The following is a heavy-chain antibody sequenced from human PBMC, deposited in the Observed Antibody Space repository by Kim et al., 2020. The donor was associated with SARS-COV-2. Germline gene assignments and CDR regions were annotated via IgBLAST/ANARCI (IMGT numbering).Heavy chain of an antibody. CDR1: GGSISSGGYS. D-gene: IGHD3-10*01. J-gene: IGHJ6*02. CDR2: IYYSGST. Sequence: SETLSLTCTVSGGSISSGGYSWTWIRQHPGKGLEWIGYIYYSGSTYYNPSLKSRVTISVDTSKNQFSLKLSSVTAEDTAVYYCARAGRYGMDVWGQGTTVTVSS. CDR3: ARAGRYGMDV. V-gene: IGHV4-31*03.